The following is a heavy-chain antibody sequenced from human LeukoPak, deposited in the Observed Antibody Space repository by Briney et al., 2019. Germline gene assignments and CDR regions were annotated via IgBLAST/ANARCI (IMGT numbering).Heavy chain of an antibody. J-gene: IGHJ6*03. V-gene: IGHV1-69*05. D-gene: IGHD6-6*01. CDR2: IIPIFGTA. CDR1: GYTFTSCG. CDR3: ARGYSSSSFYYYYMDV. Sequence: ASVKVSCKASGYTFTSCGISWVRQAPGQGLEWMGWIIPIFGTANYAHKLQGRVTITTDEATSKTYMELSSLRSEDTAVYYCARGYSSSSFYYYYMDVWGKGTTVTVSS.